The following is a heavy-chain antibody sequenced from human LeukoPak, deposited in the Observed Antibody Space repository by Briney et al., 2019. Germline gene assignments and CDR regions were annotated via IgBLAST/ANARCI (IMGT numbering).Heavy chain of an antibody. D-gene: IGHD3-22*01. CDR1: GFTFSSYW. Sequence: GGSLRLSCAASGFTFSSYWMHWVRQAPGKGLVWVSRINSDGSTTNYADSVKGRFTISRDNSKNTVYLQMNSLRAEDTAVYYCAKDLENYYDSSGYVDYWGQGTLVTVSS. CDR3: AKDLENYYDSSGYVDY. V-gene: IGHV3-74*01. CDR2: INSDGSTT. J-gene: IGHJ4*02.